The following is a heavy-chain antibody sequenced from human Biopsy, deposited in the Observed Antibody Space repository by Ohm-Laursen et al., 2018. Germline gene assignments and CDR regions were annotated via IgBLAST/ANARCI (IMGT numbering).Heavy chain of an antibody. CDR1: GKTFSDYQ. CDR3: GNEVHGRDY. J-gene: IGHJ4*02. CDR2: INQAGTT. V-gene: IGHV4-34*08. Sequence: PLETLSLTCAVFGKTFSDYQWSWIRQPPGKGLEWIGQINQAGTTNYNPSLKSRVSISADASKYEFSLRLTSVTAADTAVYLCGNEVHGRDYWGLGAQVTVSS. D-gene: IGHD2-15*01.